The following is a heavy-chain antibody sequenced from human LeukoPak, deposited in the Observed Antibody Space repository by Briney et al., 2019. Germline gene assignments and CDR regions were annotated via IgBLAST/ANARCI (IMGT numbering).Heavy chain of an antibody. V-gene: IGHV3-33*01. D-gene: IGHD2-2*01. CDR2: IWYDGSSK. J-gene: IGHJ6*02. CDR1: GFTFSSYG. CDR3: ARDFRTSVNYYYYGMDV. Sequence: GGSLRLSCAASGFTFSSYGMHWVRQAPGKGLEWVAVIWYDGSSKYYADSVKGRFTISRDNSKNTLYLQMNSLRAEDTAVYYCARDFRTSVNYYYYGMDVWGQGTTVTVSS.